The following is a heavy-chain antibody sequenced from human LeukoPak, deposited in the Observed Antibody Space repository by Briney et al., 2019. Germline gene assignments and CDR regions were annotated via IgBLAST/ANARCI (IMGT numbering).Heavy chain of an antibody. CDR1: GGSISSYY. Sequence: SETLSLTCTVSGGSISSYYWSWIRQPPGKGLEWIGYIYYSGSTNYNPSLKSRVTISVDTSKNQFSLKLSSVTAADTAVYYCARLVTMVRGVIPYWGQGTLVTVSS. J-gene: IGHJ4*02. CDR2: IYYSGST. D-gene: IGHD3-10*01. V-gene: IGHV4-59*01. CDR3: ARLVTMVRGVIPY.